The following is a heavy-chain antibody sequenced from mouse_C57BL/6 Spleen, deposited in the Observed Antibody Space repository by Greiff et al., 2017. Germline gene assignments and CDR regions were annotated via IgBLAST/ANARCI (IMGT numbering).Heavy chain of an antibody. CDR2: IHPNSGST. CDR1: GYTFTSYW. Sequence: QVQLQQPGAELVKPGASVKLSCKASGYTFTSYWMHWVKQRPGQGLEWIGMIHPNSGSTNYNEKFKSKATLTVDKSSSTAYMQLSSLTSEDSAVYYCANDYGSSTRVYYAMDYWGQGTSVTVSS. D-gene: IGHD1-1*01. V-gene: IGHV1-64*01. J-gene: IGHJ4*01. CDR3: ANDYGSSTRVYYAMDY.